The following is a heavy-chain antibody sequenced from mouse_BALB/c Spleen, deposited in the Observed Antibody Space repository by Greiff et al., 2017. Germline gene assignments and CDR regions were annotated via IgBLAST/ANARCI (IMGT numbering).Heavy chain of an antibody. Sequence: EVKLMESGGGLVKPGGSLKLSCAALGFTFSSYAMSWVRQISEKRLEWVVSISSGGSTYYPVSVKGRFNISRDNARNILYLQMSSLRSEDTAMYYCARRGGYDGYFDYWGQGTTLTVSS. D-gene: IGHD2-2*01. J-gene: IGHJ2*01. CDR2: ISSGGST. CDR3: ARRGGYDGYFDY. V-gene: IGHV5-6-5*01. CDR1: GFTFSSYA.